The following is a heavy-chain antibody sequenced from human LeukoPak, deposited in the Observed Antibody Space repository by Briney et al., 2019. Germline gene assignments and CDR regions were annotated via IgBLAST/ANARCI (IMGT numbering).Heavy chain of an antibody. D-gene: IGHD3-3*01. CDR1: GGTFSSYA. CDR3: ARDGFDFGVVKEFDP. CDR2: IIPIFGTA. V-gene: IGHV1-69*13. J-gene: IGHJ5*02. Sequence: ASVKVSCMASGGTFSSYAISWVRQAPGQGLEWMGGIIPIFGTANYAQKFQGRVTITADESTSTAYMEPSSLRSEDTAVYYCARDGFDFGVVKEFDPWGQGTLVTVSS.